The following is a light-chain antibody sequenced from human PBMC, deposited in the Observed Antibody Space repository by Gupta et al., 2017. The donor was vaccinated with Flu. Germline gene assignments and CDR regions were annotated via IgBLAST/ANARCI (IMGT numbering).Light chain of an antibody. CDR1: SSDVGRSDY. V-gene: IGLV2-14*01. CDR2: DVS. J-gene: IGLJ1*01. Sequence: QAALPQPASVPGSPGQSTTISCTGTSSDVGRSDYVSWYQQHPDKAPTLIIYDVSNRPSGVSSRFSGSKSGNTASLTISGLQAEDETDYYCSSYTSGSTFYVFGTGTKVTVL. CDR3: SSYTSGSTFYV.